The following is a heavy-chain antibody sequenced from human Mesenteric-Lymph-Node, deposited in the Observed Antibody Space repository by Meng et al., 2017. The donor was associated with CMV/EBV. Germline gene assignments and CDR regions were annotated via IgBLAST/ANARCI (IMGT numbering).Heavy chain of an antibody. J-gene: IGHJ4*02. CDR3: ARNPDSSSWYYFDY. D-gene: IGHD6-13*01. CDR1: GFTFSSYW. Sequence: GESLKISCAASGFTFSSYWMHWVRQAPGKGLEWVSSISSSTYIYYADSVKGRFTISRDNAKNSLFLQMNSLRAEDTAVYYCARNPDSSSWYYFDYWGQGTLVTVSS. CDR2: ISSSTYI. V-gene: IGHV3-21*01.